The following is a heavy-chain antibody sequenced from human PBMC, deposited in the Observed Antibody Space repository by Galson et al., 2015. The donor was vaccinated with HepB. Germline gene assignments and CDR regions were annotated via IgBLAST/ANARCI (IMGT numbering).Heavy chain of an antibody. Sequence: SVKVSCKASGVTFNTYTISWVRQAPGQGLEWMGGVIPIFGKANYAQKFHGRVTISADNSTDTSYLQLSGLRSEDKAVYFCARSHSGTESFYKDHFFDFGGQGTLVTVSS. V-gene: IGHV1-69*06. J-gene: IGHJ4*02. D-gene: IGHD3-10*01. CDR1: GVTFNTYT. CDR3: ARSHSGTESFYKDHFFDF. CDR2: VIPIFGKA.